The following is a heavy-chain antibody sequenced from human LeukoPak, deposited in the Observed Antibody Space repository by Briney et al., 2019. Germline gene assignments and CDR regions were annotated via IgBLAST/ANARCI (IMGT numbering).Heavy chain of an antibody. V-gene: IGHV4-31*03. D-gene: IGHD2-21*01. Sequence: SQTLSLTCTVSGGSISSGGYYWSWLRQHPGKGLEWIGYIYYSGSTYYNPSLKSRVTMSVDTSKNQFSLKLSSVTAADTAVYYCARAGDYSKAFDIWGQGTMVTVSS. CDR2: IYYSGST. CDR1: GGSISSGGYY. CDR3: ARAGDYSKAFDI. J-gene: IGHJ3*02.